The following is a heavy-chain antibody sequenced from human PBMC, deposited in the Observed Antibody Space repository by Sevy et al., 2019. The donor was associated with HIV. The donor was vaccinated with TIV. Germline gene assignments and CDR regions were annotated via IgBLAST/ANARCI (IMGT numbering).Heavy chain of an antibody. D-gene: IGHD3-16*01. V-gene: IGHV4-34*01. CDR2: INHSGST. CDR3: AREGEMAIDY. CDR1: GGSFSDYY. Sequence: SDTLSLTCAVYGGSFSDYYWSWIRQPPGKGLEWIGEINHSGSTNYNPSLKSRVTISVDTSKHQLSLKLSSVTAADTAVYYCAREGEMAIDYWGQGTLVTVSS. J-gene: IGHJ4*02.